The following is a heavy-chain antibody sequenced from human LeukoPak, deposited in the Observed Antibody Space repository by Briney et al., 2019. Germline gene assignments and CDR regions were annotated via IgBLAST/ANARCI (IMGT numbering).Heavy chain of an antibody. CDR2: ISSRSSYI. J-gene: IGHJ5*02. CDR3: ARGNWFDP. Sequence: PGGSLRLSCAASGFTFSSYSMNWVRQVPGKGLEWVSSISSRSSYIYYADSVKGRFTISRDNAKNSLYLQMNSLRAEDTAVYYCARGNWFDPWGQGTLVTVSS. CDR1: GFTFSSYS. V-gene: IGHV3-21*01.